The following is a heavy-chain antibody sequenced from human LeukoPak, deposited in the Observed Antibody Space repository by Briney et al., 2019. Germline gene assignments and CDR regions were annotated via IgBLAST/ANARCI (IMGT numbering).Heavy chain of an antibody. CDR2: ISWNSGSI. Sequence: PGGSLRLSCAASGFTFDDYAMHWVRQAPGKGLEWVSGISWNSGSIGYADSVKGRFTISRDNAKNSLYLQMNSLRAEDTALYYCAKDAKALVPAAYYGMDVWGQGTTVTVSS. CDR3: AKDAKALVPAAYYGMDV. D-gene: IGHD2-2*01. J-gene: IGHJ6*02. V-gene: IGHV3-9*01. CDR1: GFTFDDYA.